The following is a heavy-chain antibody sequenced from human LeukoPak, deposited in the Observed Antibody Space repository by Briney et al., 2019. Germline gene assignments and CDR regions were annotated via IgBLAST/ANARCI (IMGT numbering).Heavy chain of an antibody. CDR3: ARGPFRNVDIAMVASRFDP. CDR1: GYTFTGYY. J-gene: IGHJ5*02. Sequence: ASMKVSCKASGYTFTGYYMHWVRQAPGQGLQWMGWINPNSGDVNYAQKFQDRVTMTRDTPITTAYMELSRLTSDDTAVYYCARGPFRNVDIAMVASRFDPWGQGTLVTVSS. CDR2: INPNSGDV. V-gene: IGHV1-2*02. D-gene: IGHD5-18*01.